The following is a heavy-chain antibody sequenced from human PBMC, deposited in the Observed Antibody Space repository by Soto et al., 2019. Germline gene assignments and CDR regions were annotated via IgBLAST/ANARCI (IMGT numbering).Heavy chain of an antibody. CDR3: SKFKYSTSPRYTLH. CDR2: IYPSDSRT. J-gene: IGHJ1*01. CDR1: GYIFANYW. Sequence: GQYLKNSCEASGYIFANYWNGGLRQVPEKKMEWVAIIYPSDSRTIYIPSFQGQVTISAHKSISTAYLQWTSLKASDTAIYYFSKFKYSTSPRYTLHWGTATPLTLAS. V-gene: IGHV5-51*01. D-gene: IGHD6-6*01.